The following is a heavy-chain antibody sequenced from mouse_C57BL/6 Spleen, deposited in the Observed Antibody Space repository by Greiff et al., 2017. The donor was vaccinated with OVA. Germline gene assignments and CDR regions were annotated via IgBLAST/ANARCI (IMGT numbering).Heavy chain of an antibody. CDR2: ISSGSSTI. V-gene: IGHV5-17*01. Sequence: EVQLQESGGGLVKPGGSLKLSCAASGFTFSDYGMHWVRQAPEKGLEWVAYISSGSSTIYYADTVKGRFTISRDNAKNTLFLQMTSLRSEDTAMYYCARERIWYYYGSLDYWGQGTTLTVSS. CDR3: ARERIWYYYGSLDY. D-gene: IGHD1-1*01. CDR1: GFTFSDYG. J-gene: IGHJ2*01.